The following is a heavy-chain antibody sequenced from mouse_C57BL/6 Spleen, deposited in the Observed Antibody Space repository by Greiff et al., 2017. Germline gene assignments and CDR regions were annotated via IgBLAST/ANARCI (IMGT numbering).Heavy chain of an antibody. CDR2: INPNNGGT. Sequence: EVQLQQSGPELVKPGASVKISCKASGYTFTDYYMNWVKQSHGKSLEWIGDINPNNGGTSYNQKFKGKATLTVDKSSSIAYMELRSLTSEDSAVYYCARAQGRRRSADDWGQGTTLTVSS. J-gene: IGHJ2*01. V-gene: IGHV1-26*01. D-gene: IGHD2-12*01. CDR1: GYTFTDYY. CDR3: ARAQGRRRSADD.